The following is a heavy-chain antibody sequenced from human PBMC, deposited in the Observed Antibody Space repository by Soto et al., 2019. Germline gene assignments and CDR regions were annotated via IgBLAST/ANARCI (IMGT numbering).Heavy chain of an antibody. V-gene: IGHV1-69*13. CDR1: GYTFTGYY. CDR2: IIPIFGTA. Sequence: GASVKVSCKASGYTFTGYYMHWVRQAPGQGLEWMGGIIPIFGTANYAQKFQGRVTITADESTSTAYMELSSLRSEDTAVYYCARGYYDSSGYYYPGYWGQGTLVTVSS. CDR3: ARGYYDSSGYYYPGY. D-gene: IGHD3-22*01. J-gene: IGHJ4*02.